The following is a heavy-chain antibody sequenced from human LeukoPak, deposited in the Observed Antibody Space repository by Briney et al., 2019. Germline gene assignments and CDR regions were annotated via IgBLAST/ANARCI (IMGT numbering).Heavy chain of an antibody. J-gene: IGHJ4*02. V-gene: IGHV3-53*01. Sequence: GGSLRLSCTVSGFTVSSNSMSWVRQAPGKGLEWVSFIYSDNTHYSDSVKGRFTISRDNSKNTLYLQMNSLRAEDTAVYYCARGDSSSWYYFDYWGQGTLVTVSS. CDR2: IYSDNT. CDR1: GFTVSSNS. D-gene: IGHD6-13*01. CDR3: ARGDSSSWYYFDY.